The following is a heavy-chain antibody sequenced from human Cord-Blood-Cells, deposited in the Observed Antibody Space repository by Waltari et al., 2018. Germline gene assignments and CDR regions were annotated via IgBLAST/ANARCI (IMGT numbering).Heavy chain of an antibody. J-gene: IGHJ6*03. Sequence: VQLQESGPGLVKPSETLSLTCTVSGGSISSYYWSWIRQPPGKGLEWIGYIYYSGSTNYNPSLKSRVTISVDTSKNQFSLKLSSVTAADTAVYYCARVAVGASENYYMDVWGKGTTVTVSS. CDR2: IYYSGST. D-gene: IGHD1-26*01. CDR3: ARVAVGASENYYMDV. V-gene: IGHV4-59*01. CDR1: GGSISSYY.